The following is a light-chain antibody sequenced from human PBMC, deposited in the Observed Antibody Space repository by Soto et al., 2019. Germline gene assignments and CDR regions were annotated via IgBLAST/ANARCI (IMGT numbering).Light chain of an antibody. CDR1: QSVSSN. J-gene: IGKJ4*01. Sequence: EIVMTHSPATLSVSPGERATLSCRASQSVSSNLAWYQQKPGQAPGLLIYGASTRATGIPARFSGSGSGTEFTLTISSLQSEDFAVYYCQQYNNWPRTFGGGTKVEIK. CDR3: QQYNNWPRT. CDR2: GAS. V-gene: IGKV3-15*01.